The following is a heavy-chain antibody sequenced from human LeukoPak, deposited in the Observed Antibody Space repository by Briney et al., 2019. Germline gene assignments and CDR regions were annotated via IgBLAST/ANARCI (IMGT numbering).Heavy chain of an antibody. J-gene: IGHJ4*02. Sequence: GGSLRLSCAASGFTFSTYGMHWVRQAPGKGLEWVAFELHDGSKKYYVDSVKGRFTISRDNSKNTLYLQMNSLRAEDTAVYYCARLAAAGRGSVDYWGQGTLVTVSS. CDR2: ELHDGSKK. D-gene: IGHD6-13*01. CDR1: GFTFSTYG. V-gene: IGHV3-30*02. CDR3: ARLAAAGRGSVDY.